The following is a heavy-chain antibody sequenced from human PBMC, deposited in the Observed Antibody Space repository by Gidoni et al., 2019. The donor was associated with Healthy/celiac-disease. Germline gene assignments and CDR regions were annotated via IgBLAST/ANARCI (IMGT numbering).Heavy chain of an antibody. V-gene: IGHV3-11*03. CDR1: GFTFSDYY. CDR2: ISSSSSYT. D-gene: IGHD2-21*01. Sequence: QVQLSSPGGRLVKPGGSLRPSCAASGFTFSDYYMSWIRQAPGKGLEWVSYISSSSSYTNYADSVKGRFTISRDNAKNSLYLQMNSLRAEDTAVYYCAGSDRGDFDIWGQGTMVTVSS. J-gene: IGHJ3*02. CDR3: AGSDRGDFDI.